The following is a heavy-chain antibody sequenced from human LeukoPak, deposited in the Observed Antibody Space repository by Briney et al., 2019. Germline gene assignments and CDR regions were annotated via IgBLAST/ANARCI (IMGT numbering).Heavy chain of an antibody. CDR3: ARDWAPGYSSSSLPAPAY. Sequence: GGSLRLSCAASGFTFSDYYMSWIRQAPGKGLEWVSYISSSGSTIYYADSVKGRFTISRDNAKNSLYLQMNSLRAEDTAVYYCARDWAPGYSSSSLPAPAYWGQGTLVTVSS. CDR2: ISSSGSTI. CDR1: GFTFSDYY. V-gene: IGHV3-11*04. D-gene: IGHD6-6*01. J-gene: IGHJ4*02.